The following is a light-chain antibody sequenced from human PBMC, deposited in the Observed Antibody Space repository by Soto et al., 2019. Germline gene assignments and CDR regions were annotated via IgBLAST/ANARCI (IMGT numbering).Light chain of an antibody. V-gene: IGLV1-44*01. Sequence: QGLLTQPPSSSGTPGQRVTISCSGSSSNIGSNTVNWYQQLPGTAPKLLIYSNNQRPSGVPDRFSGSKSGTSASLAISGLQSEDEADYYCAAWDDSLHGYVFGTGTKVTVL. CDR1: SSNIGSNT. J-gene: IGLJ1*01. CDR2: SNN. CDR3: AAWDDSLHGYV.